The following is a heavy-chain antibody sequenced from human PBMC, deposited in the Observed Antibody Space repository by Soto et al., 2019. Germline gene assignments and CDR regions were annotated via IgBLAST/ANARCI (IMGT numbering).Heavy chain of an antibody. V-gene: IGHV3-30*18. D-gene: IGHD3-10*01. CDR3: AKDHGLTMVRGAIVFEYYFDY. CDR1: GFTFSSYG. CDR2: ISYDGSNK. Sequence: QPGGSLRLSCAASGFTFSSYGMHWVRQAPGKGLEWVAVISYDGSNKYYADSVKGRFTISRDNSKNTLYLQMNSLRAEDTAVYYCAKDHGLTMVRGAIVFEYYFDYWGQGTLVTVSS. J-gene: IGHJ4*02.